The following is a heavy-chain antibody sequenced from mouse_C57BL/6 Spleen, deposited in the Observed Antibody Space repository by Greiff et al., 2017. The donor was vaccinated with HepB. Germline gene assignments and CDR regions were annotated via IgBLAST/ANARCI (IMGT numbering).Heavy chain of an antibody. V-gene: IGHV5-6*01. J-gene: IGHJ3*01. Sequence: EVNVVESGGELVKPGGSLKLSCAASGFTFSSYGMSWVRQTPDQRLEWVATISSGGSYTYYPDSVKGRFTISRDNAKNTLYLQMSTLKSEDTAVYYCARHDGSAWFAYWGQGTLVTVSA. CDR3: ARHDGSAWFAY. CDR1: GFTFSSYG. D-gene: IGHD2-3*01. CDR2: ISSGGSYT.